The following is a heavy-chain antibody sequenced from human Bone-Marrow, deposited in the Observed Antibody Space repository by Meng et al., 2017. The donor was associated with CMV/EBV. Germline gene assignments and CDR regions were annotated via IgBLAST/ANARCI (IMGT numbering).Heavy chain of an antibody. CDR1: GFTFDDYA. D-gene: IGHD3-22*01. V-gene: IGHV3-9*01. CDR3: ELRYDSGGYYQ. J-gene: IGHJ4*02. Sequence: GGSLRLSCAASGFTFDDYAVHWVRQAPGKGLEWVSGISWNSGSIGYADSVKGRFTISRDNAKNSLYLQMNSLRAEDTAVYYCELRYDSGGYYQWGQGTLVTVSS. CDR2: ISWNSGSI.